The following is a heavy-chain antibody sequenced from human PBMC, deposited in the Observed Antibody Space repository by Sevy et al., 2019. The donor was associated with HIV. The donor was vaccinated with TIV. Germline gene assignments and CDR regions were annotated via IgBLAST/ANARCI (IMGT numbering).Heavy chain of an antibody. CDR1: GFPFNDHA. Sequence: GGSLRLSCAASGFPFNDHALHWVRQVPGKGLEWVSGISWNSRNVGYADSVKGRFTISRDNANHFLYLEMNSLRPEDTAFYYCAKDINRGCDGINCYPYCYYFYGLDVWGQGTTVTVSS. CDR3: AKDINRGCDGINCYPYCYYFYGLDV. CDR2: ISWNSRNV. D-gene: IGHD2-21*01. V-gene: IGHV3-9*01. J-gene: IGHJ6*02.